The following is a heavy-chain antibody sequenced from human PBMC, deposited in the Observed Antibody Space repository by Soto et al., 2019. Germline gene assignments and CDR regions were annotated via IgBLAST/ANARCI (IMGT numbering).Heavy chain of an antibody. Sequence: SETKSLACAVSGDPNSIINWWSWVRQPPGKGLEWIGEIYRSGSTNYNPSLKSRVTISVDKSKNQFSLKLSSVTAADTAVYYCATGGVWGQGTLVTVS. D-gene: IGHD3-16*01. CDR2: IYRSGST. CDR1: GDPNSIINW. J-gene: IGHJ4*02. V-gene: IGHV4-4*02. CDR3: ATGGV.